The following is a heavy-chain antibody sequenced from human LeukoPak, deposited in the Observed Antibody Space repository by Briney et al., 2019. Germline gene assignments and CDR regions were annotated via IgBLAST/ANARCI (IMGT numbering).Heavy chain of an antibody. J-gene: IGHJ6*03. CDR2: INHSGST. D-gene: IGHD2-2*01. CDR3: ARGRCSSTSCYSPFYYYMDV. CDR1: GGSFSGYD. V-gene: IGHV4-34*01. Sequence: PSETLSLTCAVYGGSFSGYDWSWIRQPPGKGLEWIGEINHSGSTNYNPSLKSRVTISVDTSKNQFSLKLSSVTAADTAVYYCARGRCSSTSCYSPFYYYMDVWGKGATVTVSS.